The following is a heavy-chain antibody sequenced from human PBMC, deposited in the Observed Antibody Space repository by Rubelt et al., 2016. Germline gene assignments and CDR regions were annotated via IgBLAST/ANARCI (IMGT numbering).Heavy chain of an antibody. CDR3: ARMGRWRQQYYYYGMDV. CDR2: IYYSGST. Sequence: GLEWIGSIYYSGSTNYNPSLKSRVTISVDTSKNQFSLKLSSVTAADTAVYYCARMGRWRQQYYYYGMDVWGQGTTVTVSS. J-gene: IGHJ6*02. V-gene: IGHV4-39*07. D-gene: IGHD4-23*01.